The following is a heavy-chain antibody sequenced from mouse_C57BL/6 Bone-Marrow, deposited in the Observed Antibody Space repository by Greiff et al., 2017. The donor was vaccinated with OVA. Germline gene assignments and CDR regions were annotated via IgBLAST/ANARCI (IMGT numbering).Heavy chain of an antibody. D-gene: IGHD2-4*01. V-gene: IGHV1-55*01. CDR3: ARGDYDEGWAMDY. CDR2: IYPGSGST. CDR1: GYTFTSYW. J-gene: IGHJ4*01. Sequence: QVQLQQPGAELVKPGASVKMSCKASGYTFTSYWITWVKQRPGQGLEWIGDIYPGSGSTNYNEKFKSKATLTVDTSSSTAYMQLSSLTSEDSAVYYCARGDYDEGWAMDYWGQGTSVTVSS.